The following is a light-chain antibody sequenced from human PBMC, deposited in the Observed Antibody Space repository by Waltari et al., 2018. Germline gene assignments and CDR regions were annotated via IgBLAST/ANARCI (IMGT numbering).Light chain of an antibody. V-gene: IGLV3-19*01. Sequence: TQDPAVSVAVGQTVRITCQGDSLISYYASWYRQRPGQAPILVMYDKNNRPSGVPDRFSGSSSDNTASLTITGAQAEDEAYYYCHSRDASGVGGTFGGGTKLTVL. J-gene: IGLJ2*01. CDR1: SLISYY. CDR3: HSRDASGVGGT. CDR2: DKN.